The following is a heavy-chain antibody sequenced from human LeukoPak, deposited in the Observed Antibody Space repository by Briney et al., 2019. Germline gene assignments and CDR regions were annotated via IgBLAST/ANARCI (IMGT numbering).Heavy chain of an antibody. CDR1: GGSISSGSYY. CDR3: ASIAALRDLRIDY. D-gene: IGHD6-6*01. J-gene: IGHJ4*02. CDR2: IYTSGST. Sequence: PSQTLSLTCTVSGGSISSGSYYWSWIRQPAGKGLEWIGRIYTSGSTNYNPSLKSRVTISVDTSKNQFSLKLSSVTAADTAVYYCASIAALRDLRIDYWGQGTLVTVSS. V-gene: IGHV4-61*02.